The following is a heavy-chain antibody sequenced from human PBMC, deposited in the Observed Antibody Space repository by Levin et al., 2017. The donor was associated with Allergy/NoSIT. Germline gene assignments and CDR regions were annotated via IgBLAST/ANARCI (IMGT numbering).Heavy chain of an antibody. J-gene: IGHJ6*02. D-gene: IGHD3-10*01. V-gene: IGHV3-48*02. CDR1: GFTFSSYS. CDR2: ISSSSSTI. Sequence: GGSLRLSCAASGFTFSSYSMNWVRQAPGKGLEWVSYISSSSSTIYYADSVKGRFTISRDNAKNSLYLQMNSLRDEDTAVYYCARDSTMVRGVKSYYYYGMDVWGQGTTVTVSS. CDR3: ARDSTMVRGVKSYYYYGMDV.